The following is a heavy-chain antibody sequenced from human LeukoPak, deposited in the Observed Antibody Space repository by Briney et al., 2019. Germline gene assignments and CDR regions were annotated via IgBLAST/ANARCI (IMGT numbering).Heavy chain of an antibody. CDR3: ASRLNYYYDKDV. D-gene: IGHD6-25*01. V-gene: IGHV5-51*01. Sequence: GESLKIFCKGSGYIFTSYWIGWGRQMPGKGLEWRVIIYPGDSGTRYSASVQGQVTISTDKSMSTAYLQCSSLSASDTAVYYCASRLNYYYDKDVWGQGTTVTVSS. CDR2: IYPGDSGT. J-gene: IGHJ6*02. CDR1: GYIFTSYW.